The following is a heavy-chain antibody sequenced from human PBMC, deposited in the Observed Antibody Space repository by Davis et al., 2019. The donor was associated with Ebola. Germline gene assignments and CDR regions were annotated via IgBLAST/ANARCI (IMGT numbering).Heavy chain of an antibody. V-gene: IGHV3-30*18. Sequence: GGSLRLSCAGSEFSFSNYDMHWVRQGPGKGLEWVGVVSYDGSSKDALRGRFTISRDNAKKTVYLQMNSVRPEDTAVYYCAKLKGVWGSNFAMDVWGQGTTVIVS. J-gene: IGHJ6*02. CDR2: VSYDGSSK. CDR1: EFSFSNYD. CDR3: AKLKGVWGSNFAMDV. D-gene: IGHD3-16*01.